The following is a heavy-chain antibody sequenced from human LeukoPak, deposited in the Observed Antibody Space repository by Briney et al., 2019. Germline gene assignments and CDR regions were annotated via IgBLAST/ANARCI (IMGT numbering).Heavy chain of an antibody. CDR1: GYTFTSYG. D-gene: IGHD3-22*01. Sequence: ASVKVSCKASGYTFTSYGISWVRQAPGQGLEWMGWISAYNGNTNYAQKLQSRVTMTTDTSTSTAYMELRSLRSDDTAVYYCARDPSNSSGYHAHFDSWGQGTLVTVSS. J-gene: IGHJ4*02. CDR2: ISAYNGNT. V-gene: IGHV1-18*01. CDR3: ARDPSNSSGYHAHFDS.